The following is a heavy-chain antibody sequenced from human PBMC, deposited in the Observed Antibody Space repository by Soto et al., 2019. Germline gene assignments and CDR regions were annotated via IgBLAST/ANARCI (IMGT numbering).Heavy chain of an antibody. J-gene: IGHJ3*02. Sequence: GGSLRLSCAASGFTFSDYYMSWIRQAPGKGLEWVSYISSSSSYTNYADSVKGRFTISRDNAKNSLYLQMNSLSAEDTAVYYCARDGVYYYDSSGYFAFDIWGQGTMVTVSS. CDR2: ISSSSSYT. CDR1: GFTFSDYY. V-gene: IGHV3-11*06. D-gene: IGHD3-22*01. CDR3: ARDGVYYYDSSGYFAFDI.